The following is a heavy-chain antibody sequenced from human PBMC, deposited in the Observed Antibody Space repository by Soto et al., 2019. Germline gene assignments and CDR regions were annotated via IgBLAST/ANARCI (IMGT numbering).Heavy chain of an antibody. V-gene: IGHV4-4*02. Sequence: QVQLQESGPGLVKPSGTLSLTCAVSGGSISSSNWWCWVRQSPEKGLEWIGEIHHSGSTNYNPSLNSRVTISVDRSNHQFSLKLSSVTAADTAVYYCARGNFDYWGQGTLVTVSS. CDR3: ARGNFDY. CDR1: GGSISSSNW. J-gene: IGHJ4*02. CDR2: IHHSGST.